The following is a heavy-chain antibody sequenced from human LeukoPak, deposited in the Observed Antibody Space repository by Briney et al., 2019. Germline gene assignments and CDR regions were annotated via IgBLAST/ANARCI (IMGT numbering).Heavy chain of an antibody. CDR2: ISGGGGST. V-gene: IGHV3-23*01. CDR3: AKESVLRGSGSYWVRCYFDC. Sequence: PGGSLRLSCAASGFTFTSHAMSWVRQAPGKGLEWVSVISGGGGSTYYADSVKGRFTISRDNSKNTLYLQMNSLRADDTAAYYCAKESVLRGSGSYWVRCYFDCWGQGTLVTVSS. D-gene: IGHD3-10*01. CDR1: GFTFTSHA. J-gene: IGHJ4*02.